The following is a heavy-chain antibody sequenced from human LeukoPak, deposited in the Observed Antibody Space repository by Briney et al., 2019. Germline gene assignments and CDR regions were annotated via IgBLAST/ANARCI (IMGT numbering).Heavy chain of an antibody. CDR3: AKDTHPYYYDSSTHFDY. CDR2: IWYDGSNK. D-gene: IGHD3-22*01. J-gene: IGHJ4*02. V-gene: IGHV3-30*02. CDR1: GFDFSSYG. Sequence: QTGGSLRLSCAASGFDFSSYGIHWVRQAPGKGLEWVAVIWYDGSNKYYADSVKGRFTISRDNSKNSLYLQMNSLRAEDTALYYCAKDTHPYYYDSSTHFDYWGQGTLVTVSS.